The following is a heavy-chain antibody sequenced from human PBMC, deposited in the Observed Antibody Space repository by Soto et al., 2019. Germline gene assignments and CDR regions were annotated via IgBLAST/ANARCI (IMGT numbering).Heavy chain of an antibody. Sequence: ASVKVSCKASGYTFTSYGISWVRQAPGQGLEWMGWISAYNGNTNYAQKLQGRVTMTTDTSTSTAYMELRSLRSDDTAVYYCARVVPADLKKPGNENWFDPWGQGTLVTVSS. CDR1: GYTFTSYG. CDR2: ISAYNGNT. J-gene: IGHJ5*02. V-gene: IGHV1-18*01. D-gene: IGHD2-2*01. CDR3: ARVVPADLKKPGNENWFDP.